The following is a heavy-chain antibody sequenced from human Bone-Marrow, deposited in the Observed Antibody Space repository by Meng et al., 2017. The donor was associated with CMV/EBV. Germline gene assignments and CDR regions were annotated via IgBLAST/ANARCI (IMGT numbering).Heavy chain of an antibody. CDR3: ARWVVPAARGRVDP. CDR2: INPNSGGT. CDR1: GYTFTGYY. J-gene: IGHJ5*02. D-gene: IGHD2-2*01. Sequence: ASVKVSCKASGYTFTGYYMHWVRQAPGQGLEWMGWINPNSGGTNYAQKFQGRVTMTRDTSISTAYMELSRLRSDDTAVYYCARWVVPAARGRVDPWGHGTLVTVSS. V-gene: IGHV1-2*02.